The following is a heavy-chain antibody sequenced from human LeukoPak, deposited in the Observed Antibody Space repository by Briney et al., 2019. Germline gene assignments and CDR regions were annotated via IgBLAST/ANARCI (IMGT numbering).Heavy chain of an antibody. J-gene: IGHJ3*02. Sequence: ASVKVSCKASGYTFTVYYMHWVRQAPGQGLEWMGRINPNSGGTNFAQKFQGRVTMTSDTSISTAYMELSRLRSDDTAVYYCARNPCDYDAFDIWGQGTMVTVSS. CDR3: ARNPCDYDAFDI. CDR2: INPNSGGT. V-gene: IGHV1-2*06. CDR1: GYTFTVYY. D-gene: IGHD5-12*01.